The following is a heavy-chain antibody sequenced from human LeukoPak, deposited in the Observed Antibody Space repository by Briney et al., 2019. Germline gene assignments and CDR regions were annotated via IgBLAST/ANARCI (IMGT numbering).Heavy chain of an antibody. D-gene: IGHD1-14*01. CDR1: PDSTTSNF. CDR2: IHRSGST. J-gene: IGHJ4*02. CDR3: AREIVGGFNPGAY. Sequence: SETLSLTCTVSPDSTTSNFWSWVRQPPGKGLASIGEIHRSGSTNYNPSLQSRVTISIDRSKNQIALELSSVTAADTAVYYCAREIVGGFNPGAYWGQGTLVTVSS. V-gene: IGHV4-4*02.